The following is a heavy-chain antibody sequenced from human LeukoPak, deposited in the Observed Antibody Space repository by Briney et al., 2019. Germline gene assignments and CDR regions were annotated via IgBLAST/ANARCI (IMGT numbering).Heavy chain of an antibody. Sequence: SETLSLTCTVSGGSINNYYWNWIRQSSGKGLEWIGYIYHTGNPIYNPSLESRVTISVDTSKNQISLELNSVTAADTAVYYCARRGFAAMMYYFDYWGQGTVVTVSS. D-gene: IGHD5-18*01. CDR3: ARRGFAAMMYYFDY. J-gene: IGHJ4*02. CDR2: IYHTGNP. CDR1: GGSINNYY. V-gene: IGHV4-59*08.